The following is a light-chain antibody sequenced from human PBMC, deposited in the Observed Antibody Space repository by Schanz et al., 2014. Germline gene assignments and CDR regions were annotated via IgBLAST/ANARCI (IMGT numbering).Light chain of an antibody. CDR3: QQRSNWFT. Sequence: EIVLTQSPATLSLSPGERATLSCRASQSVSSNLAWYQQKPGQAPRLLIYGASSRATGIPDRFSGSGSGTDFTLTISRLEPEDSAVYYCQQRSNWFTFGPGTKVDIK. CDR1: QSVSSN. V-gene: IGKV3D-20*02. CDR2: GAS. J-gene: IGKJ3*01.